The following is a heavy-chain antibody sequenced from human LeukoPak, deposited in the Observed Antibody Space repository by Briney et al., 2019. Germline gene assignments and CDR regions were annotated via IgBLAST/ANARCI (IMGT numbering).Heavy chain of an antibody. J-gene: IGHJ4*02. V-gene: IGHV3-48*04. Sequence: GGSLRLSCVASGFTFSSYSMNWVRQAPGKGPEWVSYISSSSTTIYYADSVKGRFTISRDNTKNTLYLQMNSLRAEDTAVYYCARDIDYWGQGTLVTVSS. CDR2: ISSSSTTI. CDR3: ARDIDY. CDR1: GFTFSSYS.